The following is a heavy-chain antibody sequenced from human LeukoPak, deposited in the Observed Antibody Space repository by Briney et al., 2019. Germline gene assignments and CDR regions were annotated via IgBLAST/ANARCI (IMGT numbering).Heavy chain of an antibody. V-gene: IGHV3-30-3*01. J-gene: IGHJ4*02. CDR1: RFTFSSSA. D-gene: IGHD6-19*01. CDR2: ISDDGSNK. Sequence: GGSLRLSCAASRFTFSSSAMHWVRQAPGKGLEWVAVISDDGSNKFSADSVKGRFTISRDNSENTLYLEMSSLRGDDTAVYYCARDYSSGAGGLDYWGQGTLVTVSS. CDR3: ARDYSSGAGGLDY.